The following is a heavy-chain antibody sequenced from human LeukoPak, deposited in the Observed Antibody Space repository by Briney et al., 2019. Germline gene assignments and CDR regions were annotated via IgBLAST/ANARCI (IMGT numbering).Heavy chain of an antibody. CDR1: GYTFTSYD. D-gene: IGHD6-19*01. Sequence: GASVKVSCKASGYTFTSYDVNWVRQAPGQGLEWMGWINPNSGGTNYAQKFQGRVTMTRDTSISTAYTELSRLRSDDTAVYYCAREYSSGYPDYWGQGTLVTVSS. CDR3: AREYSSGYPDY. J-gene: IGHJ4*02. CDR2: INPNSGGT. V-gene: IGHV1-2*02.